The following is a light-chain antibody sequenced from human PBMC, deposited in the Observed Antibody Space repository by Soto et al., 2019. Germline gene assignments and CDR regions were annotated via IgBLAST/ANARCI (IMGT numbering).Light chain of an antibody. Sequence: EIVLTQSPGTLSLSPGERATLSCRASRSVSNNYVAWYQRKPGQAPRLLIYGASSRATDIPRRFSGSGSGTDFTLTITRLEPEDFAVYYCQQYGSSPPTFGQGTTVESK. V-gene: IGKV3-20*01. CDR3: QQYGSSPPT. CDR2: GAS. CDR1: RSVSNNY. J-gene: IGKJ1*01.